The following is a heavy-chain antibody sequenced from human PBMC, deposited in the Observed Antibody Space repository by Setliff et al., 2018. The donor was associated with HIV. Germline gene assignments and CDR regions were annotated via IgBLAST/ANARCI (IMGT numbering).Heavy chain of an antibody. V-gene: IGHV4-39*01. CDR3: TRQGRGDPGLATTRLDY. CDR2: IYYTGFT. J-gene: IGHJ4*02. CDR1: GDSFSTSSYF. Sequence: SETLSLTCSVSGDSFSTSSYFWGWVRQSPGKGLEWLGNIYYTGFTYSSPSLKGRVIMSIDTSKSQFSLNLTSVTDSDTAVYYCTRQGRGDPGLATTRLDYWGQGKLVTVSA. D-gene: IGHD1-1*01.